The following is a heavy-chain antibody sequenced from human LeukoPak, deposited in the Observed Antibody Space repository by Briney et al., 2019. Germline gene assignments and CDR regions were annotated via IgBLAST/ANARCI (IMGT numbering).Heavy chain of an antibody. D-gene: IGHD4/OR15-4a*01. J-gene: IGHJ4*02. Sequence: GGSLRLSCAASGFTVSSNYMSWVRQSPGKGLEWLSVIYSGGSTYYVDSVKGRFNIYRDHSKNTLYLQLNSLRAEDTAVYYCARNRDYGQTGYFDYWGQGTLVTVSS. CDR1: GFTVSSNY. V-gene: IGHV3-66*01. CDR2: IYSGGST. CDR3: ARNRDYGQTGYFDY.